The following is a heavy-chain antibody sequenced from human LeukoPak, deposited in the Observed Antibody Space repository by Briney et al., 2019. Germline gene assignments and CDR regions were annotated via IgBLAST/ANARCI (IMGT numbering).Heavy chain of an antibody. CDR3: ARLLVISAFDV. CDR2: FYHRGST. V-gene: IGHV4-4*02. D-gene: IGHD3-9*01. Sequence: PSGTLSLTCAVSVGSLSSSNWWSWVRQPPGKGLEWIGVFYHRGSTNYNPSLKSRVTISVDKSKNQFSLKLSSVTAADTAVYYCARLLVISAFDVWGKGTMVTVSS. CDR1: VGSLSSSNW. J-gene: IGHJ3*01.